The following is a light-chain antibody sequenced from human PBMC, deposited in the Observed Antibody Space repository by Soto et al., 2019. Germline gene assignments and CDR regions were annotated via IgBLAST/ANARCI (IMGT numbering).Light chain of an antibody. Sequence: DIVMTQSPDSLAVSLGERATINCKSSQSVLYSSNNKNYLAWYQQKPGQPPKLLIYWASTRESGVPDRFSGSGSGTEFTLTISSLKAEDVALYYCQQYYSAPTFGQGTKLEIK. CDR3: QQYYSAPT. CDR2: WAS. V-gene: IGKV4-1*01. J-gene: IGKJ2*01. CDR1: QSVLYSSNNKNY.